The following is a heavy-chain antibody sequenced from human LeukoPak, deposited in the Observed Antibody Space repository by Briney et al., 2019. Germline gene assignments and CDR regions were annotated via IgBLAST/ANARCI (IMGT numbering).Heavy chain of an antibody. D-gene: IGHD5-12*01. CDR3: ATAARGDNANEGH. CDR1: GFTFSTYY. Sequence: GGSLRLSCAASGFTFSTYYMSWVRQAPGEGLEWLANINHDGSGKSYVDSVKGRFTISRDNAKNSLYLQMNSLRVEDTALYYCATAARGDNANEGHWGQGTLVTVSS. V-gene: IGHV3-7*01. J-gene: IGHJ4*02. CDR2: INHDGSGK.